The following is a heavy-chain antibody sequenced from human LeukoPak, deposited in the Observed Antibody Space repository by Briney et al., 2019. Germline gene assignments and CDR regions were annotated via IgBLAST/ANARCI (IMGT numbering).Heavy chain of an antibody. CDR1: GGSISSYY. Sequence: SETLSLTCTVSGGSISSYYWSWIRQPAGKGPEWIGRIYTSGSTNYNPSLKSRVTMSVDTSKNQFSLKLSSVTAADTAVYYCARSHPVVVTPDYWYFDLWGRGTLVTVSS. J-gene: IGHJ2*01. D-gene: IGHD2-2*01. CDR3: ARSHPVVVTPDYWYFDL. CDR2: IYTSGST. V-gene: IGHV4-4*07.